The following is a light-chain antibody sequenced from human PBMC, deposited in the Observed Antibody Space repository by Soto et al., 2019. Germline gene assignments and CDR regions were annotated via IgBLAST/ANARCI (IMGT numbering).Light chain of an antibody. CDR1: QGITNY. CDR2: AAS. V-gene: IGKV1-9*01. CDR3: QQLKSYPLS. Sequence: DIPLTQSPSFLSASVGDRVTITCRASQGITNYLAWYQKKPAKAPKLLIYAASTLHSGVPSRFSGSGSGTEFTLTITSLQAEDFATYYCQQLKSYPLSFGGGTKVEMK. J-gene: IGKJ4*01.